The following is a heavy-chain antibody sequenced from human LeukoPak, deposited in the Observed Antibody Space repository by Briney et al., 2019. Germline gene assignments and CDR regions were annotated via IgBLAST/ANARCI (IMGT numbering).Heavy chain of an antibody. CDR3: ARGRTVTTLDY. V-gene: IGHV4-34*01. CDR2: INHSGST. J-gene: IGHJ4*02. Sequence: SETLSLTCAVYGGSFSGYYWSWIRQPPGKGLELIGEINHSGSTNYNPSLKSRVTISVDTSKNQFSLKLSSVTAADTAVYYCARGRTVTTLDYWGQGTLVTVSS. D-gene: IGHD4-17*01. CDR1: GGSFSGYY.